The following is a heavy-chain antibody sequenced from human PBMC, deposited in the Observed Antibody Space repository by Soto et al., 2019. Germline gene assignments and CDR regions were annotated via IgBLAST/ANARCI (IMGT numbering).Heavy chain of an antibody. CDR2: INPNTGGA. V-gene: IGHV1-2*02. CDR3: ARDFSSSADGFDH. J-gene: IGHJ4*02. CDR1: GYTFTDNY. Sequence: QVQLVQSGAEVKKPGASLKVSCKASGYTFTDNYIHWVRQAPGHGLEWMGWINPNTGGANYAQKFQGRVTVTRDTSITTAYMELSRLRSDDTAVYYCARDFSSSADGFDHWGQGTLVTVSS. D-gene: IGHD6-6*01.